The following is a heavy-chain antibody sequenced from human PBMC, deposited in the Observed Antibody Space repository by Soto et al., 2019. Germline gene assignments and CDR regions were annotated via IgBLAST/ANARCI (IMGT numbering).Heavy chain of an antibody. V-gene: IGHV3-30*18. CDR1: GFTFSSYC. Sequence: AGGSLRLSCAAPGFTFSSYCIHWVPQAPGKGVEWGAVISYDLSIKYYADSVKGRFTISRDNSKNTLYLQMNSLRAEDTAVYYCAKDLLTSRITIFGVVIPPPNYYYYGMDVWGQGTTVTVSS. CDR2: ISYDLSIK. D-gene: IGHD3-3*01. CDR3: AKDLLTSRITIFGVVIPPPNYYYYGMDV. J-gene: IGHJ6*02.